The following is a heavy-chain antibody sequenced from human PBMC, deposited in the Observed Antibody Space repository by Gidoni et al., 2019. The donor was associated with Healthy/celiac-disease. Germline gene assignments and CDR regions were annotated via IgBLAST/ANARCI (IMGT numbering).Heavy chain of an antibody. Sequence: QVQLVQSGAEVKKPGASVKVSCKASGYTFTGYAMHWVRQAPGQRLEWMGWINAGNGNTKYSQKFQGRVTITRDTSASTAYMELSSLRSEDTAVYYCARDFAVTTFDYWGQGTLVTVSS. CDR1: GYTFTGYA. V-gene: IGHV1-3*01. D-gene: IGHD4-17*01. CDR3: ARDFAVTTFDY. CDR2: INAGNGNT. J-gene: IGHJ4*02.